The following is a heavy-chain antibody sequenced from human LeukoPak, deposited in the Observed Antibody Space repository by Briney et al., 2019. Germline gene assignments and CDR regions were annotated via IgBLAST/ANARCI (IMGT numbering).Heavy chain of an antibody. J-gene: IGHJ5*02. D-gene: IGHD3-10*01. CDR3: ARDRGSGVFDP. Sequence: SGTLSPTCVVPSTSITTSNSWSCVRQPPGKGLEWIGSIYDSGSTNYNRSLKSRVTIPVDTSTNQFSLKLSSGTPAHPALLSCARDRGSGVFDPWGGETLVTVPS. V-gene: IGHV4-4*02. CDR1: STSITTSNS. CDR2: IYDSGST.